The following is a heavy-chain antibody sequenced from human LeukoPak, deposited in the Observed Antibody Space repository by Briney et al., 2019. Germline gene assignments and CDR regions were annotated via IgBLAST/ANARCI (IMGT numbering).Heavy chain of an antibody. CDR2: IDAGGGDT. CDR3: GRPTKYWLVRGNGVDV. D-gene: IGHD6-19*01. Sequence: GASLRLSCAASGFSFSSYAMTWVRQAPGKGLEWVSSIDAGGGDTYHSDSVKGRFTISRDNSMNTLYLQMNSLGADDTAVYYCGRPTKYWLVRGNGVDVWGQGTTVTVSS. V-gene: IGHV3-23*01. CDR1: GFSFSSYA. J-gene: IGHJ6*02.